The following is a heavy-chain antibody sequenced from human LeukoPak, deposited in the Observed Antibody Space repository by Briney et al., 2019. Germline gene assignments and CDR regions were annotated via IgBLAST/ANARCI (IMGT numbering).Heavy chain of an antibody. CDR1: GGSISSSSYY. J-gene: IGHJ4*02. CDR2: IYYSGST. D-gene: IGHD4-17*01. V-gene: IGHV4-39*01. CDR3: VRQRSDYASTYFDY. Sequence: SSETLSLTCTVPGGSISSSSYYWGWIRQPPGKGLEWIGSIYYSGSTYYNPSLKSRVTISVDTSKNQFSLKLSSVTAADRAVYYCVRQRSDYASTYFDYWGQGTLVTVSS.